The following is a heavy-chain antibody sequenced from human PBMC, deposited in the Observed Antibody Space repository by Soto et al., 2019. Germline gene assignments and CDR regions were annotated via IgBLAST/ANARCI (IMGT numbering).Heavy chain of an antibody. CDR2: IWYDGSNK. Sequence: QVPLVESGGGVVQPGRSLRLSCATSGFTFSRYGMYWVRQAPGKGLEWVAIIWYDGSNKNYADSVRGRFTISRDNSKNTLYLQMNSRRVEDTAIYYCARGETAPYWGPGTLVTVSS. J-gene: IGHJ4*02. V-gene: IGHV3-33*07. CDR3: ARGETAPY. CDR1: GFTFSRYG.